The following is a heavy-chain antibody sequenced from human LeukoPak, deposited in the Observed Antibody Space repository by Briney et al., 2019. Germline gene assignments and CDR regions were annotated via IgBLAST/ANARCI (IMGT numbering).Heavy chain of an antibody. CDR1: GFTFSSYA. J-gene: IGHJ6*02. CDR2: ISGSGGST. Sequence: PGGSLRLSCAASGFTFSSYAMSWVRQAPGKGLEWVSAISGSGGSTYYADSVEGRFTISRDNSKNTLYLQMNSLRAEDTAVYYCAKDGYSSGWSREDGMDVWGQGTTVTVSS. D-gene: IGHD6-19*01. V-gene: IGHV3-23*01. CDR3: AKDGYSSGWSREDGMDV.